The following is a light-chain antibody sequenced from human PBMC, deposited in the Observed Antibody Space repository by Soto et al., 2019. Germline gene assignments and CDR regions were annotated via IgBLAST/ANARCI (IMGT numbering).Light chain of an antibody. Sequence: QSVLTQPPSVSGAPGQRVTISCTGSSSNIGAGYDVHWYQQLPGTAPKLLIYGNSNRPSGVPDRFSGSKSGTSASLAITGLQAEDEADYYCQSYDSSLSGLVFGTGTKLNRP. CDR1: SSNIGAGYD. J-gene: IGLJ1*01. CDR3: QSYDSSLSGLV. V-gene: IGLV1-40*01. CDR2: GNS.